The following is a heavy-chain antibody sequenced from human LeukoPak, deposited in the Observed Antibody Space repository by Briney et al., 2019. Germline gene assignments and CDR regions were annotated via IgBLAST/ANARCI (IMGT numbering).Heavy chain of an antibody. Sequence: NPSETLSLTCTVSGGSISSSSYYWGWIRQPPGKGLEWIGSIYYSGSTYYNPSLKSRVTISVDTSKNQFSLKLSSVTAADTAVYYCAASYYYDSSGYYDYWGQGTLVTVSS. CDR3: AASYYYDSSGYYDY. CDR2: IYYSGST. V-gene: IGHV4-39*07. J-gene: IGHJ4*02. D-gene: IGHD3-22*01. CDR1: GGSISSSSYY.